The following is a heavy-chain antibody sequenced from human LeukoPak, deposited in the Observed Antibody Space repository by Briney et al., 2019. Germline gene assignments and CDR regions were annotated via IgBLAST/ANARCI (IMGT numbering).Heavy chain of an antibody. CDR2: IRYDGSNK. CDR1: GFTFSRYV. D-gene: IGHD3-10*01. CDR3: AKDRAVSSLDAFDV. V-gene: IGHV3-30*02. J-gene: IGHJ3*01. Sequence: GGSLRLSSAASGFTFSRYVMHWVRQASGKGLEWVAFIRYDGSNKYSADSVKGRFTISRDNSKNTLYLQMNSLRAEDTAVYYCAKDRAVSSLDAFDVWGQGTMVTVSS.